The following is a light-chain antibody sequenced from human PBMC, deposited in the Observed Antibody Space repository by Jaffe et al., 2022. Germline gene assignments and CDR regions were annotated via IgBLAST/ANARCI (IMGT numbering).Light chain of an antibody. CDR1: SSDVTDYNY. Sequence: QSALTQPRSVSGSPGQSVTISCTGTSSDVTDYNYVSWYQHHPGKAPKLMIYDVGKRPSGVPDRFSGSKSGNTASLTVSGLQAEDEADYYCCSYAGSYTWMFGGGTKLTVL. CDR2: DVG. V-gene: IGLV2-11*01. J-gene: IGLJ3*02. CDR3: CSYAGSYTWM.